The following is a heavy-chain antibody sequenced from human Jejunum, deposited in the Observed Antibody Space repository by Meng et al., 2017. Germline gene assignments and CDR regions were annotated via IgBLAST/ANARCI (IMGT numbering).Heavy chain of an antibody. CDR1: GYSVSRGYY. V-gene: IGHV4-38-2*02. CDR2: IYHRGST. J-gene: IGHJ4*02. Sequence: SETLSLTCTVSGYSVSRGYYGGWIRQSPERGLQWIGSIYHRGSTYYNPSLKSRVTMSVDTPKNQFSLKLNSVTAEDTAVYYCARQTGDGNYYYLFDTWGQGTLVTVSS. CDR3: ARQTGDGNYYYLFDT. D-gene: IGHD5-24*01.